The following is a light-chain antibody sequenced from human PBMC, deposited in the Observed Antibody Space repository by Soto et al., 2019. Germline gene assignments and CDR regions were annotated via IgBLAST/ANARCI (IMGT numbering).Light chain of an antibody. CDR2: GAS. Sequence: EIVMTQSPATLSVSPGERATLSCRASQSVSSNLAWYQQKPGQAPRLLIYGASTRATGIPARFSGSGSGTEFPLTTSSLQSEDVAVYYCQQYKNWPPWTFGHGNKVDIK. CDR1: QSVSSN. J-gene: IGKJ1*01. V-gene: IGKV3-15*01. CDR3: QQYKNWPPWT.